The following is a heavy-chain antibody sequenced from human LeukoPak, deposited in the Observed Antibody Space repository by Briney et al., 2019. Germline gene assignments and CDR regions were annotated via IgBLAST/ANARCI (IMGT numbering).Heavy chain of an antibody. J-gene: IGHJ3*02. CDR2: ISWNSGSI. Sequence: PGRSLRLSCAASGFTFDDYAMHWVRQAPGKGLEWVSGISWNSGSIGYADSVKGRFTISRDNAKNSLYLQMNSLRAEDTALYYCAKDKRSYYDSSGALDIWGQGTMVTVSS. V-gene: IGHV3-9*01. D-gene: IGHD3-22*01. CDR3: AKDKRSYYDSSGALDI. CDR1: GFTFDDYA.